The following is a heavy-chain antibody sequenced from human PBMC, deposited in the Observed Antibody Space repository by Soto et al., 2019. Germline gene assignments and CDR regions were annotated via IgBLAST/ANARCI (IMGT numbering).Heavy chain of an antibody. CDR2: IWYDGSNK. CDR1: GFTFSSYG. V-gene: IGHV3-33*01. J-gene: IGHJ4*02. Sequence: GGSLRLSCAASGFTFSSYGMHWVRQAPGKGLEWVAVIWYDGSNKYYADSVKGRFTISRDNSKNTLYLQMNSLRAEDTAVYYCARGLHYDFWSGYSQTTPNFDYWGQGTLVTVSS. CDR3: ARGLHYDFWSGYSQTTPNFDY. D-gene: IGHD3-3*01.